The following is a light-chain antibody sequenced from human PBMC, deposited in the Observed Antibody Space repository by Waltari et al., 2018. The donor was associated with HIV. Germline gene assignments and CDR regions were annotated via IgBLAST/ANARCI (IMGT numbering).Light chain of an antibody. CDR3: SSYSISTPLV. Sequence: QSALTQPASVSGSPGQSITISCTGTSSDVGGYNYVSWYQQHPGKAPKLMIYEVSNRPSGVSNRFSASQSCNSASLTISGLQAEDEADYYCSSYSISTPLVFGGGTKLTVL. CDR2: EVS. J-gene: IGLJ2*01. CDR1: SSDVGGYNY. V-gene: IGLV2-14*01.